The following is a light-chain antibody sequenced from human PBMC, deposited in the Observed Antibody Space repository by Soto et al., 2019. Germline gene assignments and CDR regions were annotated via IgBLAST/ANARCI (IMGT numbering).Light chain of an antibody. CDR3: QQYGSSPT. Sequence: IVMMQSPATVSVSPGERATLSCRASQSVSSSYLAWYQQKPGQAPRLLIYGASSRATGIPDRFSGSGSGTDFTLTISRLEPEDFAVYYCQQYGSSPTFGQGTRLEIK. CDR2: GAS. V-gene: IGKV3-20*01. CDR1: QSVSSSY. J-gene: IGKJ5*01.